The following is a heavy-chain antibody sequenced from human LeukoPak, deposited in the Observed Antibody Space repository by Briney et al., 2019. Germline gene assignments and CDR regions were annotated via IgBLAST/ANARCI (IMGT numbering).Heavy chain of an antibody. V-gene: IGHV4-34*01. CDR3: ARGRVTMVRGVIIPYFAY. CDR1: GGSFSGYY. D-gene: IGHD3-10*01. CDR2: INHSGST. J-gene: IGHJ4*02. Sequence: SETLSLTCAVYGGSFSGYYWSWIRQPPGKGLEWIGEINHSGSTNYNPSLKSRVTISVDTSKNQFSLKLSSVTAADTAVYYCARGRVTMVRGVIIPYFAYWGQETLVTVSS.